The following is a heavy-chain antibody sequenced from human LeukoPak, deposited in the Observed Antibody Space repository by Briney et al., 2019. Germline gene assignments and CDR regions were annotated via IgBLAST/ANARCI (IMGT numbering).Heavy chain of an antibody. D-gene: IGHD1-26*01. CDR1: GFTFSSYA. V-gene: IGHV3-23*01. Sequence: GGSLRLSCAASGFTFSSYAMSWVRQAPGKGLEWVSAISGSGESTYYEDSVKGRFTISRDNSKNTVDVQMNSLRAEDTAVYYCAKDVGGTNFHYMDVWGKGTTVIVSS. CDR2: ISGSGEST. CDR3: AKDVGGTNFHYMDV. J-gene: IGHJ6*03.